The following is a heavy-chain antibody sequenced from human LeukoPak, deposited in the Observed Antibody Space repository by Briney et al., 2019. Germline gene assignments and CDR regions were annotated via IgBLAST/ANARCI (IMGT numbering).Heavy chain of an antibody. CDR2: IYPRDGST. V-gene: IGHV1-46*01. CDR3: ARDQEGFDY. J-gene: IGHJ4*02. CDR1: GYTFTSNY. Sequence: ASVKVSCKASGYTFTSNYIHWVRQAPGQGLEWMGMIYPRDGSTSYAQKFQGRVTVTRDTSTSTVHMELSGLRSEDTAAYYCARDQEGFDYWGQGTLVTVSS.